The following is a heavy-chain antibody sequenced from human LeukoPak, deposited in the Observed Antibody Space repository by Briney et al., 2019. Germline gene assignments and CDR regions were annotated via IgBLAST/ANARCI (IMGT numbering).Heavy chain of an antibody. Sequence: ASVKVSCKASGYTFTGHYIYWVRQAPGQGLEWVGWINPNTGTTNYAKKFQGRVTMTSETSITTAYMELSGLRSDDSAVYFRARGPLLPYFDWFHSWFESWGQGTLVTVS. CDR2: INPNTGTT. V-gene: IGHV1-2*02. CDR3: ARGPLLPYFDWFHSWFES. CDR1: GYTFTGHY. D-gene: IGHD3-9*01. J-gene: IGHJ5*01.